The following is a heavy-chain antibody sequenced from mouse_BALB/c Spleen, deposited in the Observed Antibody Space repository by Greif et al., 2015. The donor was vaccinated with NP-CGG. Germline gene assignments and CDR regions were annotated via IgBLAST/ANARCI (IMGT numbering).Heavy chain of an antibody. J-gene: IGHJ3*01. V-gene: IGHV2-9*02. CDR1: GVLLNSFG. D-gene: IGHD4-1*01. CDR2: IWAGGST. Sequence: GKLMESRTGLVGPPTSLFITLPVSGVLLNSFGVHRGRQPPGKGVEGLGXIWAGGSTNYNSALMSRLSISKDNSKSQVFLKMNSLQTYDTAMYYCANWGFAYWGQGTLVTVSA. CDR3: ANWGFAY.